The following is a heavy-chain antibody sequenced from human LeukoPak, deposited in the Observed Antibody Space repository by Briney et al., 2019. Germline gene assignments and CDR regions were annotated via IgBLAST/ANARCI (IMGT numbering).Heavy chain of an antibody. CDR1: GFTVSSNY. CDR3: AREKGWYYFDS. CDR2: IYSGGST. J-gene: IGHJ4*02. V-gene: IGHV3-53*01. D-gene: IGHD6-19*01. Sequence: PGGSLRLSCAASGFTVSSNYMSWVRQAPGKGLEWVSVIYSGGSTYYADSVKGRFTISRDNSKNTLYLQMNSLRAEDTALYYCAREKGWYYFDSWGQGTLVTVSS.